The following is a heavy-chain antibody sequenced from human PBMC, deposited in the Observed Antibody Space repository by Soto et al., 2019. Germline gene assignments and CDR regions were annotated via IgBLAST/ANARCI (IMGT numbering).Heavy chain of an antibody. Sequence: ASVKVSCKASGYTFTSYSMHWVRQAPGQRLEWMGWINAGNGSTKYSQKFQGRVTITRDTSASTAYMELSSLRSEDTAVYYCASSQQEYYFDYWGQGTLVTVSS. CDR3: ASSQQEYYFDY. V-gene: IGHV1-3*01. D-gene: IGHD3-10*01. CDR2: INAGNGST. CDR1: GYTFTSYS. J-gene: IGHJ4*02.